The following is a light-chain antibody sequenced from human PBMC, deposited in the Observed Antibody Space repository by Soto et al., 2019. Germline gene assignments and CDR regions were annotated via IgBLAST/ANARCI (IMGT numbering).Light chain of an antibody. CDR1: NMGSKS. Sequence: SYELTQPPSVSVAPGQTARITCGGNNMGSKSVHWYQQKPGQAPVLVVYDDSDRPSGIPERFSGSNSGNTATLTISRVEAGDEADYYCQVWDSSSDHPYVVFGGGTKLTVL. CDR2: DDS. V-gene: IGLV3-21*02. J-gene: IGLJ2*01. CDR3: QVWDSSSDHPYVV.